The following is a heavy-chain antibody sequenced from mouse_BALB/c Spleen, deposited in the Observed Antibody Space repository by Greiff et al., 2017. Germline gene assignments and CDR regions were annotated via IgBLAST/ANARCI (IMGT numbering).Heavy chain of an antibody. D-gene: IGHD2-3*01. Sequence: EVMLVESGGGLVKPGGSLKLSCAASGFTFSSYTMSWVRQTPEKRLEWVATISSGGSYTYYPDSVKGRFTISRDNAKNTLYLQMSSLKSEDTAMYYCTREGGSMIPFDYWGQGTTLTVSS. V-gene: IGHV5-6-4*01. J-gene: IGHJ2*01. CDR1: GFTFSSYT. CDR2: ISSGGSYT. CDR3: TREGGSMIPFDY.